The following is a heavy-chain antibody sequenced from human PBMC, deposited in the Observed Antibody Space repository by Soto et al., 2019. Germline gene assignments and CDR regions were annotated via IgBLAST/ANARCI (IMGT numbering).Heavy chain of an antibody. CDR1: GFSLSTSGLG. D-gene: IGHD6-19*01. Sequence: QITLKESGPTLVRPTQTLTLTCTFSGFSLSTSGLGVGWIRQPPGKALEGLALIYWNDDKRYSPALKARLTITNDTSKHHVVLTMTNMDPVDTATYYCAHRPSGWYLFDYWGQGTLVTVSS. CDR3: AHRPSGWYLFDY. V-gene: IGHV2-5*01. CDR2: IYWNDDK. J-gene: IGHJ4*02.